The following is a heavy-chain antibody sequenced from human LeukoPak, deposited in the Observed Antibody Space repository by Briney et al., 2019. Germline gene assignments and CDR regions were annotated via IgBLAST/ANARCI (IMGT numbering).Heavy chain of an antibody. Sequence: PGGSLRLSCAASGFTFSSYTMHWVRQAPGKGLAYVSGISSDGGTTYYGNSVKGRFTISRDNSKNTVYLQMGSLRAEDMAVYYCAKDLGGDDYWGQGTLVTVSS. J-gene: IGHJ4*02. V-gene: IGHV3-64*01. CDR1: GFTFSSYT. CDR2: ISSDGGTT. D-gene: IGHD2-21*01. CDR3: AKDLGGDDY.